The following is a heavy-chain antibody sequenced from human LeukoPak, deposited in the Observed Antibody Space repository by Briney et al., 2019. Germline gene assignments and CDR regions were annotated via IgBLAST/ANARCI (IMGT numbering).Heavy chain of an antibody. Sequence: ASVKVSCKASGSTFTGYYMHWVRQAPGQGLEWMGWINPNSGGTNYAQKFQGRVTMTRDTSISTAYMELSRLRSDDTAVYYCARLYCSSTSCHLEGYYYYGMDVWGQGTTVTVSS. J-gene: IGHJ6*02. CDR3: ARLYCSSTSCHLEGYYYYGMDV. D-gene: IGHD2-2*01. V-gene: IGHV1-2*02. CDR1: GSTFTGYY. CDR2: INPNSGGT.